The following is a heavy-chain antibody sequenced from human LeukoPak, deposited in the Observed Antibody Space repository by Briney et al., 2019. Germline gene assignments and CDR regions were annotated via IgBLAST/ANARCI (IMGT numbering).Heavy chain of an antibody. CDR2: IYHSGST. J-gene: IGHJ3*02. V-gene: IGHV4-38-2*02. Sequence: SETLSLTCTVSGYSISSGYYWGWIRQPPGKGLEWIGSIYHSGSTYYNPSLKSRVTISVDTSKNQFSLKLSSVTAADTAVYYCARRNSGSYYDAFDIWGQGTMVTVSS. CDR1: GYSISSGYY. CDR3: ARRNSGSYYDAFDI. D-gene: IGHD1-26*01.